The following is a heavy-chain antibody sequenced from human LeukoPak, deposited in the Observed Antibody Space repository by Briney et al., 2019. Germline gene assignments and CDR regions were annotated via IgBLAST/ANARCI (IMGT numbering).Heavy chain of an antibody. CDR3: ARDPENGSQLVFYYYYGMDV. CDR1: GFAFSSYS. CDR2: ISSSSSYI. J-gene: IGHJ6*02. Sequence: GGSLRLSCAASGFAFSSYSMNWVRQAPGKGLEWVSSISSSSSYIYYADSVKGRFTISRDNAKNSLYLQMNSLRAEDTAVYYCARDPENGSQLVFYYYYGMDVWGQGTTVTVSS. V-gene: IGHV3-21*01. D-gene: IGHD6-13*01.